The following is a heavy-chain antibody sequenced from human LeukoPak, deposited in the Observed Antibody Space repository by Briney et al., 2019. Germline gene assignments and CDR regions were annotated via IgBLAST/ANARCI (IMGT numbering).Heavy chain of an antibody. CDR1: GGSISSSSYY. V-gene: IGHV4-39*07. J-gene: IGHJ6*03. CDR2: IYYSGST. D-gene: IGHD3-22*01. Sequence: PSETLSLTCAVSGGSISSSSYYWGWIRQPPGKGLEWIGSIYYSGSTYYNPPLKSRVTISVDTSKNQFSLKLSSVTAADTAKYYCARDVFDRSGYYYYYMDVWGKGTTVTISS. CDR3: ARDVFDRSGYYYYYMDV.